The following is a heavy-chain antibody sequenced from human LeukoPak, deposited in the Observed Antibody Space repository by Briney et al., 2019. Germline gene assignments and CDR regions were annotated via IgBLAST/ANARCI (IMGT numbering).Heavy chain of an antibody. D-gene: IGHD6-6*01. CDR1: GYTLTDYY. J-gene: IGHJ5*02. CDR3: ARSSTATRRGDNRFDP. Sequence: ASVKVSCKASGYTLTDYYMHWVRQAPGQGLEWMGWISPNSGGTNYAQNFQGRVTMTRDTSVSTAYMELSRLRSDDTAVYYCARSSTATRRGDNRFDPWGQGTLVTVSS. CDR2: ISPNSGGT. V-gene: IGHV1-2*02.